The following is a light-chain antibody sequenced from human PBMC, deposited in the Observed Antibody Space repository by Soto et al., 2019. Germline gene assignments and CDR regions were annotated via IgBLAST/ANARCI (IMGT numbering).Light chain of an antibody. Sequence: QSALTQPASVSGSPGQSITISCTGTVSDVGGYDSVSWYQQHPGRAPKLIIYGVNNRPSGVSNRFSASKSDNTAYLTISGLQTEDEADYYCTSYTTATTVVFGGGTKLTVL. CDR1: VSDVGGYDS. V-gene: IGLV2-14*03. CDR2: GVN. CDR3: TSYTTATTVV. J-gene: IGLJ3*02.